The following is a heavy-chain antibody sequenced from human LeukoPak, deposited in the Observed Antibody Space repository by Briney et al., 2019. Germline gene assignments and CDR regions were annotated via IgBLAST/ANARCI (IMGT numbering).Heavy chain of an antibody. V-gene: IGHV3-20*04. J-gene: IGHJ3*02. CDR1: GFTFDDYG. CDR2: INWDGGST. CDR3: AKAQTTVVTGAAFDI. D-gene: IGHD4-23*01. Sequence: GGSLRLSCAASGFTFDDYGMSWVRQAPGKGLEWVSGINWDGGSTGYADSVKGRFTISRDNAKNSLYLQMNSLRAEDTALYYCAKAQTTVVTGAAFDIWGQGTMVTVSS.